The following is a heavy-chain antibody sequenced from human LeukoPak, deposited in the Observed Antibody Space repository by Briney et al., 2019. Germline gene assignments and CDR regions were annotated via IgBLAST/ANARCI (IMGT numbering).Heavy chain of an antibody. Sequence: SETLSLTCTVSGGSISSSSYYWGWIRQPPGKGLEWIGSIYYSGSTYYNPSLKSRVTISVDTSKNQFSLKLSSVTAADTAVYYCARDLFESSGWISATYYMDVWGKGTTVTVSS. CDR2: IYYSGST. D-gene: IGHD6-19*01. CDR3: ARDLFESSGWISATYYMDV. V-gene: IGHV4-39*07. CDR1: GGSISSSSYY. J-gene: IGHJ6*03.